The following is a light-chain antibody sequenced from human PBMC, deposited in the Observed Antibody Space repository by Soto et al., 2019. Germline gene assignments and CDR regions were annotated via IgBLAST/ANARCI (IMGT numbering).Light chain of an antibody. V-gene: IGKV1-27*01. CDR3: QKYNIAPLT. J-gene: IGKJ4*01. CDR2: AAS. CDR1: QGIGVY. Sequence: DIQMTQSPSSLSASFGDRVTITCRASQGIGVYLAWFQQKPGNAPKLLIYAASTLQSGVPSRFSGSGSGTDFTLTISSLQPEDVATYYCQKYNIAPLTFGGGTKVEIK.